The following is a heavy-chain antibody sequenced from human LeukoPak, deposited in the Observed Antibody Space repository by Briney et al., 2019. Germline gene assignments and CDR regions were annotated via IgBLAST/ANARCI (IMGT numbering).Heavy chain of an antibody. J-gene: IGHJ4*02. Sequence: SETLSLTCTVSSGSISSYYWSWIRQPPGKGLEWIGYIYYSGSTNYNPSLKSRVTISVDTSKNQFSLKLSSVTAADTAVYYCARWDYYDSSGYSYWGQGTLVTASS. V-gene: IGHV4-59*01. CDR3: ARWDYYDSSGYSY. D-gene: IGHD3-22*01. CDR2: IYYSGST. CDR1: SGSISSYY.